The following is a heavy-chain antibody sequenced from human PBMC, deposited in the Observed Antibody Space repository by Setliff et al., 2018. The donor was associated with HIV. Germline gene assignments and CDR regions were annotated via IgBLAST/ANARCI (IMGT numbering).Heavy chain of an antibody. CDR1: GYTFTGYY. V-gene: IGHV1-2*06. D-gene: IGHD2-8*01. CDR2: INPYSGDT. Sequence: GASVKVSCKASGYTFTGYYMHWVRQAPGQGLEWMGRINPYSGDTNYAQKFQGRVTMTRDTSISTAYMALTRLRSDDTAVYYCATQLYCTNGVCLDAFDIWGQGTMVTVSS. CDR3: ATQLYCTNGVCLDAFDI. J-gene: IGHJ3*02.